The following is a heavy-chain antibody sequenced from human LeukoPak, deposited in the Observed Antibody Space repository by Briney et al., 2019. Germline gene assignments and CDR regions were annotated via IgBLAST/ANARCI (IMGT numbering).Heavy chain of an antibody. CDR1: GFTFSSYA. CDR2: TSYDGSNK. Sequence: GGSLRLSCAASGFTFSSYAMHWVRQAPGKGLESVAVTSYDGSNKYYADYVKGRFTISRDNSKNTLYLQMNSLRAEDTAMYYCARDRAYYYYYMDVWGKGTTVTVSS. J-gene: IGHJ6*03. V-gene: IGHV3-30*04. CDR3: ARDRAYYYYYMDV.